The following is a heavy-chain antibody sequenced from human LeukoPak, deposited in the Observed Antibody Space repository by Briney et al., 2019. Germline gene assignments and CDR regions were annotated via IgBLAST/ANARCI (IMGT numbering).Heavy chain of an antibody. J-gene: IGHJ5*02. V-gene: IGHV4-34*01. CDR2: INHSGST. CDR3: ARLKYSSGWYGSWWFDP. D-gene: IGHD6-19*01. Sequence: SETLSLTCAVYGGSFSGYYWSWIRQPPGKGLEWIGEINHSGSTNYNPSLKSRVTISVDTSKNQFSLKLSSVTAADTAVYYCARLKYSSGWYGSWWFDPWGQGTLVAVSS. CDR1: GGSFSGYY.